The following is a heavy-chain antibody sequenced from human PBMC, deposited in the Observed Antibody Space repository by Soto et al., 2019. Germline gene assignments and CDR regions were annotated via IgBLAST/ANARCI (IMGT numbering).Heavy chain of an antibody. J-gene: IGHJ6*02. V-gene: IGHV4-31*03. CDR2: IYYSGST. CDR1: GGSISSGGYY. D-gene: IGHD5-12*01. Sequence: NPSETLSLTCTVSGGSISSGGYYWSWIRQHPGKGLEWIGYIYYSGSTYYNPSLKSRVTISVDTSKNQFSLKLSSVTAADTAVYYCAREGIRWLQSPPHYYGMDVWGQGTTVTVS. CDR3: AREGIRWLQSPPHYYGMDV.